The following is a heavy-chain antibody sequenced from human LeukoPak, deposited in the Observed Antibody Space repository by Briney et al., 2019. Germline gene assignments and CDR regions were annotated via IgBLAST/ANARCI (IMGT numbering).Heavy chain of an antibody. J-gene: IGHJ4*02. CDR2: IRYDGSNK. D-gene: IGHD1-26*01. CDR3: AKGDSGSYCSFDY. CDR1: GFTFSSYG. Sequence: PGGSLRLSCAASGFTFSSYGMHWVRQAPGKGLEWVAFIRYDGSNKYYADSVKGRFTISRDNSKNTLYLQMNSLRAEDTAVYYCAKGDSGSYCSFDYWGQGTLVTVSS. V-gene: IGHV3-30*02.